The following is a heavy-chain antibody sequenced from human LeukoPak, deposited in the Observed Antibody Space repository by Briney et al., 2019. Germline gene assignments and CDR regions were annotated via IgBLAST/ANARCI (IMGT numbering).Heavy chain of an antibody. V-gene: IGHV3-74*01. D-gene: IGHD6-13*01. Sequence: GGSLRLSCAASGFTFNTYWVHWVRQGPGKGLVWVSRITSDGSSANYADSVKGRFTISRDNAKNTLYLQMNSLRAEDTAVYYCAREKQEPYWYFDLWGRGTLVTVSS. CDR3: AREKQEPYWYFDL. CDR1: GFTFNTYW. J-gene: IGHJ2*01. CDR2: ITSDGSSA.